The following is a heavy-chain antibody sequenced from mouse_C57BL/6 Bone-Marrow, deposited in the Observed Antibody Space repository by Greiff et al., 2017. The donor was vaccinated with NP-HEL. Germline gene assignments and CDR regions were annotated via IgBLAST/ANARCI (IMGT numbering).Heavy chain of an antibody. CDR2: INPSSGYT. V-gene: IGHV1-4*01. D-gene: IGHD1-1*01. CDR3: ALRWRFDY. CDR1: GYTFTSYT. J-gene: IGHJ2*01. Sequence: QVHVKQSGAELARPGASVKMSCKASGYTFTSYTMHWVKQRPGQGLEWIGYINPSSGYTKYNQKFKDKATLTADKSSSTAYMQLSSLTSEDSAVYYCALRWRFDYWGQGTTLTVSS.